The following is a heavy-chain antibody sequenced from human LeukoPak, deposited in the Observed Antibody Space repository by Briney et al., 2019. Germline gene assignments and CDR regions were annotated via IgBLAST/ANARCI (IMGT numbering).Heavy chain of an antibody. Sequence: SQTLSLTCTVSGGSISSGGYYWRWIRQPPGKGLEWIGYIYHSGSTYYNPSLKSRVTISVDRSKNQFSLKLSSVTAADTAVYYCARGSRIYAFDIWGQGTMVTVSS. CDR2: IYHSGST. J-gene: IGHJ3*02. CDR1: GGSISSGGYY. D-gene: IGHD1-14*01. V-gene: IGHV4-30-2*01. CDR3: ARGSRIYAFDI.